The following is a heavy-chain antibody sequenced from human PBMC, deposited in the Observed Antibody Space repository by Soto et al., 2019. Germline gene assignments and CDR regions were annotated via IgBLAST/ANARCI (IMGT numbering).Heavy chain of an antibody. CDR3: ARQPYDSTGYYYGA. Sequence: LSLTCTVSGGSFSSSTYYWGWIRQPPGKGLEWIGSMYSGGNTYYNPSLKSRVTVSVDTSKNHFSLKLTSVTAADTAMYYCARQPYDSTGYYYGAWGQGTLVTVSS. CDR1: GGSFSSSTYY. J-gene: IGHJ5*02. V-gene: IGHV4-39*01. D-gene: IGHD3-22*01. CDR2: MYSGGNT.